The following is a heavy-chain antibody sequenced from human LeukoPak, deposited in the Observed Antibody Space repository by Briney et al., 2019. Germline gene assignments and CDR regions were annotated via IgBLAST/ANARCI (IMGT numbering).Heavy chain of an antibody. J-gene: IGHJ4*02. CDR3: ARTYYDSSGHRNFDY. V-gene: IGHV3-48*03. CDR1: GFTFSSYE. Sequence: PGGSLRLSCAASGFTFSSYEMNWVRQAPGKGLEWISYISSSGSTMYYADSVKRRFTISRDNAKNSLYLQMNSLRAEDTALYYCARTYYDSSGHRNFDYWGQGTLVTVSS. D-gene: IGHD3-22*01. CDR2: ISSSGSTM.